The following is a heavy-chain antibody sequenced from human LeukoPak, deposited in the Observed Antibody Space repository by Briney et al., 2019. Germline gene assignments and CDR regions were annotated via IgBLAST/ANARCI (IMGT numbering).Heavy chain of an antibody. V-gene: IGHV3-30*02. D-gene: IGHD3-16*01. J-gene: IGHJ3*02. CDR3: AKDTEYDWGHAFDI. Sequence: GGSLRPSCAASGFTFSSYGMHWVRQAPGKGLEWVSFIRYDGSNKFYADSVKGRFTISRDNSKNTLYLQTNSLRTGDTAVYYCAKDTEYDWGHAFDIWGQGTMISVSS. CDR1: GFTFSSYG. CDR2: IRYDGSNK.